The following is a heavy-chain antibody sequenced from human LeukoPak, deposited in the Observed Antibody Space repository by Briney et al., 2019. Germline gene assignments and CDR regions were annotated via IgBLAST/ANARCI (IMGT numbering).Heavy chain of an antibody. CDR3: ASIPSRKQLVDY. V-gene: IGHV3-48*03. CDR2: ISSSGSTI. CDR1: GFIFSSYE. D-gene: IGHD6-13*01. J-gene: IGHJ4*02. Sequence: PGGSLRLSCAASGFIFSSYEMSWVRQAPGKGLEWVSYISSSGSTIYYADSVKGRFTISRDNAKNSLYLQMNGLRAEDTAVYYCASIPSRKQLVDYWGQGTLVTVSS.